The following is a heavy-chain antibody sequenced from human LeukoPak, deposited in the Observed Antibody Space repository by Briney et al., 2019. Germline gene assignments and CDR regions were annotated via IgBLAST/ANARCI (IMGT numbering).Heavy chain of an antibody. J-gene: IGHJ2*01. CDR3: ARDRRGVRWYFDL. CDR2: ISYDGSNK. V-gene: IGHV3-30-3*01. Sequence: GGSLRLSCAASGFTFSGYPIHWVRQAPGKGLEWVAVISYDGSNKYYADSVKGRFTISRDNSKNTLYLQMNSLRDEDTAVYYCARDRRGVRWYFDLWGRGTLVTVSS. CDR1: GFTFSGYP. D-gene: IGHD3-10*01.